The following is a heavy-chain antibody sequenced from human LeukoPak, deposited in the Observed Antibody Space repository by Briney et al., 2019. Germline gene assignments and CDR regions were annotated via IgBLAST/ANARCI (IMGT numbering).Heavy chain of an antibody. J-gene: IGHJ4*02. V-gene: IGHV4-61*02. D-gene: IGHD3-10*01. CDR3: AGNYYGSGSYYSEDRY. CDR1: GGSISSGSYY. Sequence: SETLSLTCTVSGGSISSGSYYWSWIRQPAGKGLEWIGRIYTSGSTNYNPSLKSRVTISVDTSKKQFSLKLGSVTAADTAVYYCAGNYYGSGSYYSEDRYWGQGTLVTVSS. CDR2: IYTSGST.